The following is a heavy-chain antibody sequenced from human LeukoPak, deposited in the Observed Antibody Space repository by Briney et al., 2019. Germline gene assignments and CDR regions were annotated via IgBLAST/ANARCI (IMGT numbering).Heavy chain of an antibody. D-gene: IGHD2-21*01. CDR3: AKDFRIGYSAHFDY. CDR1: GFTFRSHA. CDR2: IYENGGTT. Sequence: GGSLRLSCVGSGFTFRSHAMSWVRQAPEKGLEFVSGIYENGGTTYYADSVKGRVSISRDNSKNTLYLQMDSLRGEDTAVYYCAKDFRIGYSAHFDYWGQGALVTVSS. V-gene: IGHV3-23*01. J-gene: IGHJ4*02.